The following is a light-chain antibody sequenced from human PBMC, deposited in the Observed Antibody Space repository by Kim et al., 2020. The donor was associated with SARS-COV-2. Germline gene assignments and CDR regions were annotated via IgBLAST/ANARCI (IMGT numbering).Light chain of an antibody. J-gene: IGKJ4*01. CDR2: DAS. CDR1: QGIGKN. Sequence: DIQMTQSPSSLSASVGDRVTITCQASQGIGKNLNWYQQKPGKAPKVLIYDASNLETGVPSRVSGSGFGTEFTFTISSLQPEDVATYFCQHYDNLPLSFGGGTKVYIK. CDR3: QHYDNLPLS. V-gene: IGKV1-33*01.